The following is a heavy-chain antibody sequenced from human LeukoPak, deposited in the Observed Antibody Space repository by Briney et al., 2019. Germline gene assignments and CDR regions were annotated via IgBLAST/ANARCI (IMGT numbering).Heavy chain of an antibody. V-gene: IGHV3-7*01. Sequence: PGGSLTLSCAASGFSFSAYWMTWVRQAPGAGLEFVANTNPVGTATYYADPVKGRFTISRDNAKNLVYLQMNSLRAEDTAVYHCGRFGYVAGVDLWGQGTLVTVSS. D-gene: IGHD6-19*01. CDR3: GRFGYVAGVDL. CDR2: TNPVGTAT. J-gene: IGHJ4*02. CDR1: GFSFSAYW.